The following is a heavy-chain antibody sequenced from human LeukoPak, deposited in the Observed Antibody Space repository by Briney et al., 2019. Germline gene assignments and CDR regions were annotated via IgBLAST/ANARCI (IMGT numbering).Heavy chain of an antibody. CDR3: VKMVVAATEVDY. CDR1: GFNFSSYS. D-gene: IGHD2-15*01. V-gene: IGHV3-21*01. Sequence: GGSLRLSCAGSGFNFSSYSMSWVRQAPWTGLEFVSSISSSSSFIYYADSVKGRFTISRDNAKKSLSLQMNSLRAEDTAVYYCVKMVVAATEVDYWGQGTLVTVSS. CDR2: ISSSSSFI. J-gene: IGHJ4*02.